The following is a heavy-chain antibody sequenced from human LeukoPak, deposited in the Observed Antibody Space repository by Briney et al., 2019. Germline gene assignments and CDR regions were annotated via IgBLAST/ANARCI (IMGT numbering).Heavy chain of an antibody. D-gene: IGHD3-22*01. V-gene: IGHV1-2*02. J-gene: IGHJ4*02. CDR2: INPNSGGT. CDR3: ASGFYYYDSSGYYDPYPFDY. CDR1: GYTFTGYY. Sequence: ASVKVSCKASGYTFTGYYMHWVRQAPGQGLEWMGWINPNSGGTNYAQKFQGRVTITTDESTSTAYMELSSLRSEDTAVYYCASGFYYYDSSGYYDPYPFDYWGQGTLVTVSS.